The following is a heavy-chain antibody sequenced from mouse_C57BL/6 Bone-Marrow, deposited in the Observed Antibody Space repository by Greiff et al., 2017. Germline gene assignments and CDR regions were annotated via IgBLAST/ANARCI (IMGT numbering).Heavy chain of an antibody. CDR3: ARPASPTAPAWFAY. V-gene: IGHV1-36*01. CDR2: VYPYNGGT. CDR1: GFTFTDYY. D-gene: IGHD1-2*01. Sequence: EVKLVESGPVLVKPGPSVKISCKASGFTFTDYYMHWVKQSHGKSLEWIGLVYPYNGGTSYNQKFKGKATLTVDTSSSTAYMELNSLTSEDSAVYYCARPASPTAPAWFAYWGQGTLVTVSA. J-gene: IGHJ3*01.